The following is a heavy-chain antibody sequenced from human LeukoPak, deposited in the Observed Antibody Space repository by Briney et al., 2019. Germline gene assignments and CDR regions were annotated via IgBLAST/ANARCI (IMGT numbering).Heavy chain of an antibody. CDR1: GFSFSSHA. D-gene: IGHD4-17*01. Sequence: GGSLRLSCATSGFSFSSHAMTWVRQAPGKGLEWLSAISISGDDTYYADSVKGRFTISRDNSKNTLYLQMNSLRAEDTAVYYCAKSKDYGDYSNLDYWGQGTLVTVSS. J-gene: IGHJ4*02. V-gene: IGHV3-23*01. CDR2: ISISGDDT. CDR3: AKSKDYGDYSNLDY.